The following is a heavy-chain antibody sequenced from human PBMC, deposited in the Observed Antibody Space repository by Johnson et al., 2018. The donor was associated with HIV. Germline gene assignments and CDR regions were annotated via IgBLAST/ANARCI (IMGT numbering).Heavy chain of an antibody. Sequence: VQLVESGGGLVQPGGSLRLSCAASGFTFSNYAMGWVRQAPRKGLEWVSVISGSGGSTYYADSVKGRFTIPRDNSKNTLSLQMNSLRAEDTAVYYCAKGGMTTVTSGAFDFWGQGTMVTISS. CDR1: GFTFSNYA. CDR2: ISGSGGST. D-gene: IGHD4-17*01. V-gene: IGHV3-23*04. CDR3: AKGGMTTVTSGAFDF. J-gene: IGHJ3*01.